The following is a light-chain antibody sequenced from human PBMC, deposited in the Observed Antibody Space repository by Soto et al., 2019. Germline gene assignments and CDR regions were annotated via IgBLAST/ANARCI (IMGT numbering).Light chain of an antibody. CDR1: QSIAGY. Sequence: DIQMTQSPSSLSASVGDRVTITCRASQSIAGYLSWYQQRPGKAPKFLIYYASSLQRGVPSRFSGSGSGTDFSLSINGLQPEDFATYFCQQSFSVPITFGQGTRLETK. CDR2: YAS. J-gene: IGKJ5*01. V-gene: IGKV1-39*01. CDR3: QQSFSVPIT.